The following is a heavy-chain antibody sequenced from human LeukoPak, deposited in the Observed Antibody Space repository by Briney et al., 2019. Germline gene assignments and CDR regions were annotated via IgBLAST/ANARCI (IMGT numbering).Heavy chain of an antibody. CDR2: IGSSTSSHI. CDR1: GFTFSDYS. D-gene: IGHD6-13*01. CDR3: ARDRSSSRDLDN. J-gene: IGHJ4*02. V-gene: IGHV3-21*01. Sequence: PGGSLRLSCAASGFTFSDYSMNWVRQAPGKGLEWLSCIGSSTSSHIYYADSVRGRFTISRDNAKNSLYLQMNGLRPEDTAVYFCARDRSSSRDLDNWGQGTLVTVSP.